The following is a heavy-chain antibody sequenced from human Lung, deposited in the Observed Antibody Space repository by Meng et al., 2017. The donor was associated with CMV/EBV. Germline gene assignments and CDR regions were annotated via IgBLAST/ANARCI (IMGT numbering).Heavy chain of an antibody. CDR3: ARAPKSTGTTLQDYYGMDV. D-gene: IGHD1-1*01. J-gene: IGHJ6*04. V-gene: IGHV3-13*01. CDR2: IGTLTDT. Sequence: GESLKIPCVAPGFPFSDYDMHWVRQPTGKGLEWVSSIGTLTDTYTAESVRGRFTISRENAKNSLFLQMNSLRTGDTAVYYCARAPKSTGTTLQDYYGMDVWGKGTRVTVSS. CDR1: GFPFSDYD.